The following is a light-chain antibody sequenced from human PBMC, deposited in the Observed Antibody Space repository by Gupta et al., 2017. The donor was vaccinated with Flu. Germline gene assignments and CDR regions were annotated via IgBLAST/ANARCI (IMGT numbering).Light chain of an antibody. CDR3: QQRSNWHPLT. Sequence: EVVLTQSPATLSLSPGERATLSCRASQSVSSSLAWYQQKPGQAPRLLIFDASNRATGIPARFNGSGSGTDFTLTISSLEPEDFAVYYCQQRSNWHPLTFGGGTKVEIK. CDR2: DAS. V-gene: IGKV3-11*01. CDR1: QSVSSS. J-gene: IGKJ4*01.